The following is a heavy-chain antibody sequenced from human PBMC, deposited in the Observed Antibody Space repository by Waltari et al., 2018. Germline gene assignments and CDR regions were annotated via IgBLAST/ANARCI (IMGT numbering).Heavy chain of an antibody. J-gene: IGHJ6*03. V-gene: IGHV3-21*01. CDR1: GFSVSRSS. D-gene: IGHD2-8*01. Sequence: ELQLVESGGGPVTPGGPLILSCASAGFSVSRSSVNWFRQAPGRGLEWVASITGSVDLIYYADSVQGRVNISRDNAKNTLFLQVNSLRAEDTNIYYCARNGVGYEYYYMDVWGKGTAVTVSS. CDR2: ITGSVDLI. CDR3: ARNGVGYEYYYMDV.